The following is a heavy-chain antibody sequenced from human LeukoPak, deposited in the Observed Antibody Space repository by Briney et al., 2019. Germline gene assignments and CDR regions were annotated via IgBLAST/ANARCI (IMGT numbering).Heavy chain of an antibody. V-gene: IGHV3-48*02. CDR1: GFTFSSYS. J-gene: IGHJ6*02. Sequence: GGPLRLSCAASGFTFSSYSMNWVRQAPGKGLEWVSYISSSSSTIYYADSVKGRFTISRDNAKNSLYLQMNSLRDEDTAVYYCARGGGGYGVSFYYYYGMDVWGQGTTVTVSS. CDR2: ISSSSSTI. D-gene: IGHD5-12*01. CDR3: ARGGGGYGVSFYYYYGMDV.